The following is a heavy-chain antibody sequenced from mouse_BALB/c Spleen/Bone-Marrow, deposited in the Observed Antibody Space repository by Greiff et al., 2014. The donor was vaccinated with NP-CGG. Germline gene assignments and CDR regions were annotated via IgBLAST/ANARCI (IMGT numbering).Heavy chain of an antibody. D-gene: IGHD2-14*01. Sequence: EVQLQQSGAELVKPGASVKLSCTASGFNIKDTYMHWVKQRPEQGLEWIGRIDPANGNTKYDPKFQGEATITADTSSNTAHLQLSSLTSEDTAVYYCARYRLGTYFDYWGQGTTLTVSS. CDR2: IDPANGNT. CDR1: GFNIKDTY. V-gene: IGHV14-3*02. CDR3: ARYRLGTYFDY. J-gene: IGHJ2*01.